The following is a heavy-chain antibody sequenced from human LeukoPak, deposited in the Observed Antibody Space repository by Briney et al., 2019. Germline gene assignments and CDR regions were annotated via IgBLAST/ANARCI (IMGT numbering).Heavy chain of an antibody. D-gene: IGHD3-22*01. J-gene: IGHJ6*03. CDR1: GGSISSYY. CDR2: IYTSGST. V-gene: IGHV4-4*07. CDR3: ARDRPYYYDSSGYAYYYMDV. Sequence: SETLSLTCTVSGGSISSYYWSWFRQPAGKGLEWIGRIYTSGSTNYNPSLKSRVTMSVDTSKNQFSLKLSSVTAADTAVYYCARDRPYYYDSSGYAYYYMDVWGKGTTVTVSS.